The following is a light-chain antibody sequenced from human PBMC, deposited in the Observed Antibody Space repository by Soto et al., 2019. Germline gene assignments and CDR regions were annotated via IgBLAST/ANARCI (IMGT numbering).Light chain of an antibody. Sequence: EIVLTQSPGTLSLSPGERATLSCRASQSVSSSYLAWYQQKPGQAPRLLLYGASSRATGIPDRFSGSGSGTDFTLTISSLEPEDFAVYYCQQYGTSPPLTFGGGTKVEIK. J-gene: IGKJ4*01. CDR2: GAS. CDR1: QSVSSSY. CDR3: QQYGTSPPLT. V-gene: IGKV3-20*01.